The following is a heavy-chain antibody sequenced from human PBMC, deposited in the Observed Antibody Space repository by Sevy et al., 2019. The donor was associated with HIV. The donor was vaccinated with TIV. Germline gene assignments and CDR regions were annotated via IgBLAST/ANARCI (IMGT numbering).Heavy chain of an antibody. D-gene: IGHD1-26*01. CDR3: VKDIMGRITVGGAFDI. V-gene: IGHV3-9*01. CDR2: VSWSSDKI. Sequence: GGSLRLSCAASGFRFDDYAMHWVRLAPGKGLEWVSGVSWSSDKIYYADSVKGRFTISRDNAKTSLVLQMNSLTTEDTALYYCVKDIMGRITVGGAFDIWGRGTTVTVSS. J-gene: IGHJ3*02. CDR1: GFRFDDYA.